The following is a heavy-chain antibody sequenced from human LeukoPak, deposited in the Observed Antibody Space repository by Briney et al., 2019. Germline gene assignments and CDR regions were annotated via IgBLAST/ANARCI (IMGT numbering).Heavy chain of an antibody. Sequence: GASVKVSCKASGGTFSSYAISWVRQAPGQGLEWMGGIIPIFGTANYAQKFQGRVTITADESTSTAYMELSSLRSEDTAVYYCARDPDEVAGSYGMDVWGQGTTVTVSS. CDR2: IIPIFGTA. CDR3: ARDPDEVAGSYGMDV. D-gene: IGHD2-15*01. J-gene: IGHJ6*02. V-gene: IGHV1-69*13. CDR1: GGTFSSYA.